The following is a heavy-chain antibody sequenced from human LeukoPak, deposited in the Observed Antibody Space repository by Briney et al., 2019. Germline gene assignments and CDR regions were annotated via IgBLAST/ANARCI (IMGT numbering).Heavy chain of an antibody. D-gene: IGHD6-13*01. V-gene: IGHV4-59*08. J-gene: IGHJ6*02. CDR3: ARLLAAAGKPVGYYYYGMDV. CDR2: IYYSGST. CDR1: GGSISSYY. Sequence: SETLSLTCTVSGGSISSYYWSWIRQPPGKGLEWIGYIYYSGSTNHNPSLKSRVTISVDTSKNQFSLKLSSVTAADTAVYYCARLLAAAGKPVGYYYYGMDVWGQGTTVTVSS.